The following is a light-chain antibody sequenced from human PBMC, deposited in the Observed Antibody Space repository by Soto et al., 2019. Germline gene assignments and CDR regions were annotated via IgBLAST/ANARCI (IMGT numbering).Light chain of an antibody. CDR2: GAS. CDR3: QQYGSSPLT. Sequence: EVVLTQSPGTLSLSPGERATLSCRASQSVSSSYLAWYQQKHGQAPRLLIYGASSRATGIPDRFIGSGSGTDFTLTISRLEPEDFSVYYCQQYGSSPLTFGGVTKVEIK. V-gene: IGKV3-20*01. CDR1: QSVSSSY. J-gene: IGKJ4*01.